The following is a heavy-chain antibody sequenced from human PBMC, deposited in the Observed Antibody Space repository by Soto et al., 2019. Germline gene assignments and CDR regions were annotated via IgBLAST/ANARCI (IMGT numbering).Heavy chain of an antibody. CDR3: ATQSYSNYGAYYYYAMDV. Sequence: SGNLSLTCAVSGVSISGGGYAWIWFPQPPGEGLKWIGYIYQSGSTYYNPYLKSRVTLSVDRSRNQFSLKLRSVTAADTAVYFCATQSYSNYGAYYYYAMDVWGQGTTVTVSS. J-gene: IGHJ6*01. V-gene: IGHV4-30-2*01. CDR2: IYQSGST. D-gene: IGHD4-4*01. CDR1: GVSISGGGYA.